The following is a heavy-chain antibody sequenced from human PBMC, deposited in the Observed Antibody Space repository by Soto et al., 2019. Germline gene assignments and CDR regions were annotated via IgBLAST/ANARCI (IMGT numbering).Heavy chain of an antibody. J-gene: IGHJ4*02. CDR2: IKNKADGETI. D-gene: IGHD3-3*01. CDR3: NAYCDFWGGHTPL. CDR1: GFTFENVW. V-gene: IGHV3-15*07. Sequence: EVQLVESGGGLVKPGGSVGLSCAASGFTFENVWMHWVRQAPGKGLEWVGRIKNKADGETIDYAEPVKGRFSISRDDSKNTLYLQMNKLKSEDTAVYYCNAYCDFWGGHTPLWGQGTLVAVSS.